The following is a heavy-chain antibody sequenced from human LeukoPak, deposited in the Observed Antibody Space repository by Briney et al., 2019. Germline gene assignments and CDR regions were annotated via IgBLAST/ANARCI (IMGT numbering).Heavy chain of an antibody. J-gene: IGHJ4*02. CDR2: INWNGGST. Sequence: GGSLRLSXAASGFTISRNYMNWVRQPPGKGLEWVSGINWNGGSTGYADSVKGRFTISRDNAKNSLYLRMNSLRAEDTALYYCARTGYSSGWYAAGYYFDYWGQGTLVTVSS. V-gene: IGHV3-20*04. CDR3: ARTGYSSGWYAAGYYFDY. D-gene: IGHD6-19*01. CDR1: GFTISRNY.